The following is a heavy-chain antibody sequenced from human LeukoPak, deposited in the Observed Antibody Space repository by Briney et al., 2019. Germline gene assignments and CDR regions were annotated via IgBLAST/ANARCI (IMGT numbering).Heavy chain of an antibody. CDR2: ISGSGGST. Sequence: GGSLRLSCAASGFTFSSYAMSWVRQAPGKGLEWVSAISGSGGSTYYADSVKGRFTISRDNSKNTLYLQMNSLRAEDTAVYYCAKENYYDSSGYSAGFPGGYFDYWGQGTLVTVSS. CDR3: AKENYYDSSGYSAGFPGGYFDY. D-gene: IGHD3-22*01. V-gene: IGHV3-23*01. CDR1: GFTFSSYA. J-gene: IGHJ4*02.